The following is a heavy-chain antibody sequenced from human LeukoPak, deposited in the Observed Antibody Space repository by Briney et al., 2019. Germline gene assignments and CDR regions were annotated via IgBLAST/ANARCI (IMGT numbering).Heavy chain of an antibody. D-gene: IGHD6-25*01. CDR3: AREKRRLVDY. V-gene: IGHV3-43*01. CDR2: ITHDGGAA. J-gene: IGHJ4*02. Sequence: GGSLRLSCAASGFTFNEYTMHWVRQAQGKGLERVSLITHDGGAAFYADSVRGRFTISRDNSRNSLYLQMDSLRTEDTALYYCAREKRRLVDYWGQGTLVTVSS. CDR1: GFTFNEYT.